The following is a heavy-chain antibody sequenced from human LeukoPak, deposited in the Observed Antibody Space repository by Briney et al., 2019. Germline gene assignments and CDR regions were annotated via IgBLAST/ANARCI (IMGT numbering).Heavy chain of an antibody. CDR2: IDWDDDK. CDR3: ARIRSGYDGADY. CDR1: GFSLSTSGMC. V-gene: IGHV2-70*11. Sequence: SGPTLVYPTQTLTLTCTFSGFSLSTSGMCVSWIRQPPGKALEWLARIDWDDDKYYSTSLKTRLTISKDTSNNQVVLTMTNMDPVDTATYYCARIRSGYDGADYWGQGTLVTVSS. J-gene: IGHJ4*02. D-gene: IGHD5-12*01.